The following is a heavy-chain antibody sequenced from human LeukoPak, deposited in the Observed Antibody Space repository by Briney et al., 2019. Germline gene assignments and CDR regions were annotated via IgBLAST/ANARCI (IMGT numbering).Heavy chain of an antibody. J-gene: IGHJ4*02. CDR2: ISGSGGST. V-gene: IGHV3-23*01. CDR3: ANKGYYFQFDY. D-gene: IGHD3-22*01. Sequence: GGSLRLSCAASGFTFSSYAMSWVRQAPGKGLEWVSAISGSGGSTCYADSVKGRFTISRDNSKNTLYLQMNSLRAEDTAVYYCANKGYYFQFDYWGQGTLVTVSS. CDR1: GFTFSSYA.